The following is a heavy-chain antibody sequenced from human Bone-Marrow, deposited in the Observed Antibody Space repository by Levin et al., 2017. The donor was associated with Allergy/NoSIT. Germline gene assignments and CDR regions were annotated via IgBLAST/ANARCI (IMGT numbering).Heavy chain of an antibody. Sequence: GASVKVSCKASGGTFSSYAISWVRQAPGQGLEWMGGIIPIFGTANYAQKFQGRVTITADESTSTAYMELSSLRSEDTAVYYCARGDGYITQYYFDYWGQGTLVTVSS. V-gene: IGHV1-69*13. CDR3: ARGDGYITQYYFDY. CDR2: IIPIFGTA. J-gene: IGHJ4*02. CDR1: GGTFSSYA. D-gene: IGHD5-24*01.